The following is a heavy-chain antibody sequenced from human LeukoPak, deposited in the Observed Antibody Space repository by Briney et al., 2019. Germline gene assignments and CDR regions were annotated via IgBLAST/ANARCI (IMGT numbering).Heavy chain of an antibody. Sequence: ASVKVSCKASGGTFSSYAISWVRQAPGQGLEWMGWINTNTGNPTYAQGFTGRFVFSLDTSVSTAYLQISSLKAEDTAVYYCAREEVSDSNTLDYWGQGTLVTVSS. CDR1: GGTFSSYA. V-gene: IGHV7-4-1*02. CDR2: INTNTGNP. CDR3: AREEVSDSNTLDY. J-gene: IGHJ4*02. D-gene: IGHD6-13*01.